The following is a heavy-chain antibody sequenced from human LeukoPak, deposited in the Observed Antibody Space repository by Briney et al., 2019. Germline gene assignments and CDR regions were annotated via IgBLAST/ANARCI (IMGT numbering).Heavy chain of an antibody. CDR1: GYTFVTYG. Sequence: ASVTVSCKASGYTFVTYGINWVRQAPGQRPEWMGWISTYNGNTKYALKFQDRVTLTRDTSTTTAYMELRSLTSDDRAVYYCTRASFDHWGQGTLVIVSS. J-gene: IGHJ4*02. CDR3: TRASFDH. V-gene: IGHV1-18*01. CDR2: ISTYNGNT.